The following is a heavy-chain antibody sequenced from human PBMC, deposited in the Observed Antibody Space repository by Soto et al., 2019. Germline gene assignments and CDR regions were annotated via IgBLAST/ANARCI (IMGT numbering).Heavy chain of an antibody. CDR3: ARGYPNYSNFAY. J-gene: IGHJ4*02. CDR2: INNDGSDP. CDR1: GFTFSNYW. Sequence: EVQLVESGGGLFQPEGSLRLSCEASGFTFSNYWMHSVRQAPGKGLVWVSRINNDGSDPIYADSVKGRFTISRDNAKNTVYLQMNSLRAEDTAVYYCARGYPNYSNFAYWGQGSLVTVSS. V-gene: IGHV3-74*01. D-gene: IGHD2-21*01.